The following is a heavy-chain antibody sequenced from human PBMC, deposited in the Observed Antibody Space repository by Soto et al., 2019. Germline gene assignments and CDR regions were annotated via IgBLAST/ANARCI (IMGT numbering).Heavy chain of an antibody. D-gene: IGHD5-18*01. V-gene: IGHV3-23*01. CDR3: AKGGYIYGLDP. CDR1: GFSFNTYA. J-gene: IGHJ5*02. CDR2: ISESGDNA. Sequence: PGGSLTLSCAASGFSFNTYAMSWVRQAPGKGPEWVSAISESGDNASYADSVQGRFTISRDNSYNILYLQMNSLRAEDTALYFCAKGGYIYGLDPWGQGTLVTVSS.